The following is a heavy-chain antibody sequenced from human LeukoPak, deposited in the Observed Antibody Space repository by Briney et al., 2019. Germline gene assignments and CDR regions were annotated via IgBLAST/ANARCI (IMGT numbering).Heavy chain of an antibody. CDR2: IKEDSDK. D-gene: IGHD3-3*01. Sequence: GGSLRLSCAASGFTVDEYWMNWVRQSPGKGLEWVANIKEDSDKNHVESVRGRFTISRDNAENSLYPQMNSLRVEDTAVYYCARESGRFRFDSWGQGTLVTVSS. CDR1: GFTVDEYW. V-gene: IGHV3-7*01. J-gene: IGHJ5*01. CDR3: ARESGRFRFDS.